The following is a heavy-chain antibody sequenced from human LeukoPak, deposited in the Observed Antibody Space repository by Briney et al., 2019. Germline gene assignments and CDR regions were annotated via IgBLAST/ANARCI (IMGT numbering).Heavy chain of an antibody. CDR1: GGSISSYY. V-gene: IGHV4-4*07. J-gene: IGHJ6*02. Sequence: PSETLSLTCTVSGGSISSYYWSWIRQPAGKGLEWIGRIYTSGSTNYNPSLNSRVTILVDTSKNQFSLKLSSVTAADTAVYYCARHVHCSGGSCYRYGMDVWGQGTTVTVSS. CDR2: IYTSGST. D-gene: IGHD2-15*01. CDR3: ARHVHCSGGSCYRYGMDV.